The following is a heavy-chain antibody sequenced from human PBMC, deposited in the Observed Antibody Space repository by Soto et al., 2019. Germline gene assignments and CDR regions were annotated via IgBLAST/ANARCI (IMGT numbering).Heavy chain of an antibody. J-gene: IGHJ3*02. CDR3: ANYYDGSVPHSFDI. V-gene: IGHV3-23*01. CDR1: GVTVCSSP. CDR2: ISGSGGST. Sequence: GGAVTRSCAAWGVTVCSSPMCSDRQDPGKGLEWVSAISGSGGSTYYADSVKGRFTISRDNSKNTLYLQMNSLRAEDTAVYYCANYYDGSVPHSFDICGPGTMVTISS. D-gene: IGHD3-22*01.